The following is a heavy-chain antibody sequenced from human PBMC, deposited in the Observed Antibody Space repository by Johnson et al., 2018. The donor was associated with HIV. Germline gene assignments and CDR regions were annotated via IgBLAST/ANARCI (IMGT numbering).Heavy chain of an antibody. CDR2: ISKNGNTL. Sequence: QVQLVESGGGLVKPGGSLRLSCAASGFIFSDHYVSWIRQAPGKGLEWISYISKNGNTLYYADSVKGRFTISRDNAKNSLYLQMNSLRAEDTAVYYCARVYYYDSSGIDAFDIWGQGTMVTVSS. CDR1: GFIFSDHY. D-gene: IGHD3-22*01. V-gene: IGHV3-11*04. CDR3: ARVYYYDSSGIDAFDI. J-gene: IGHJ3*02.